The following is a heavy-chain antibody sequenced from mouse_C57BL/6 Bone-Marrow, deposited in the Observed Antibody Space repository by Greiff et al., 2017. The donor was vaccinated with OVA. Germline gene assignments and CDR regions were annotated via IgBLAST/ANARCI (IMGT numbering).Heavy chain of an antibody. J-gene: IGHJ2*01. Sequence: QVQLQQPGAELVKPGASVKLSCKASGYTFTSYWMQWVKQRHGQGLEWIGEIDPSDSYTNYNQKFKGKATLTVDTSSSTAYMQLSSLTSEDSAVYYCARGDYWGQGTTLTVSS. V-gene: IGHV1-50*01. CDR1: GYTFTSYW. CDR2: IDPSDSYT. CDR3: ARGDY.